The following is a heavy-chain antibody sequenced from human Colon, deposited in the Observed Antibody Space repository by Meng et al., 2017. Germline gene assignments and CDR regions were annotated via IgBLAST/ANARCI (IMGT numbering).Heavy chain of an antibody. CDR3: AKSPYRVRAVMIPDWFDS. D-gene: IGHD3-10*01. CDR1: GGSSGSYN. V-gene: IGHV4-59*01. CDR2: IYYSGST. Sequence: HLQQSGPGLAKPSETLSLPCSVSGGSSGSYNWSWIRQPPGKGLECIGYIYYSGSTDYNPSLKSRVTVSLDTSRNQFSLNLTSVTAADTAVYFCAKSPYRVRAVMIPDWFDSWGQGTLVTVSS. J-gene: IGHJ5*01.